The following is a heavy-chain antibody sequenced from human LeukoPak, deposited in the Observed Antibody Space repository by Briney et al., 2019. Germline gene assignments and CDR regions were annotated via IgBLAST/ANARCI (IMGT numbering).Heavy chain of an antibody. CDR3: ARDLLEWYFDY. CDR1: GLTVSSTY. CDR2: IYSGGST. Sequence: PGGSLRLSCAASGLTVSSTYMSWVRQTPGKGLAWVSVIYSGGSTYYADSVKGRFTISRDNSKNTLYLQMNSLRAEDTAVYHCARDLLEWYFDYWGQGTLVTVSS. V-gene: IGHV3-66*01. D-gene: IGHD3-3*01. J-gene: IGHJ4*02.